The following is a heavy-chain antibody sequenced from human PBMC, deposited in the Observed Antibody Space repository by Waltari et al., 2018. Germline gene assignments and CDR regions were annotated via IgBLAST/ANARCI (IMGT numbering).Heavy chain of an antibody. V-gene: IGHV4-4*02. CDR2: VLSTGKT. J-gene: IGHJ5*02. D-gene: IGHD2-15*01. Sequence: QLQLQESGPGLVKPSGTRSLSCAVSGDSVTSPNWWSWVRQSPQRGLEWIGQVLSTGKTNYSPSFASRVTMLLDASNNQFSLKVTSATAADTAVYYGARDRGRGLYLDAWGPGTLVTVSP. CDR1: GDSVTSPNW. CDR3: ARDRGRGLYLDA.